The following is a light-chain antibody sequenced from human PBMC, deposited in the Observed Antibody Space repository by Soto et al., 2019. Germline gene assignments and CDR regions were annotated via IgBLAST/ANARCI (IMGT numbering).Light chain of an antibody. CDR2: AAS. CDR1: QRITDT. V-gene: IGKV3D-15*01. CDR3: QQYNNCPPYT. Sequence: EIEVTQSPATLSVTPGESVTLSCRASQRITDTLAWYQQRPGQAPRLLIFAASTRATGIPARFSGSVSGTEFTLTISSLQSEDFAIYYCQQYNNCPPYTFGQGNQLASK. J-gene: IGKJ2*01.